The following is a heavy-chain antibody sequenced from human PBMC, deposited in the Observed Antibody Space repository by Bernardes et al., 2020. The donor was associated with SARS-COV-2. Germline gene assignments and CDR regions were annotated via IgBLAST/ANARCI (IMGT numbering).Heavy chain of an antibody. V-gene: IGHV2-5*02. J-gene: IGHJ4*02. CDR1: GFSLTPTGVG. Sequence: SGPTLLKPTQTLTLTCPFSGFSLTPTGVGVGWIRQPPGKALEWLALIYWDDDKRYSPSLKSRLSITKETSKNQVVLTMTNMDPVDTATYHCAHRAYDSGTYYHFEYWGPGVLVTVSS. CDR2: IYWDDDK. D-gene: IGHD3-22*01. CDR3: AHRAYDSGTYYHFEY.